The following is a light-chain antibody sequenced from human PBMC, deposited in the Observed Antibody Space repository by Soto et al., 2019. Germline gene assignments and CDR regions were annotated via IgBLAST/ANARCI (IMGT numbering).Light chain of an antibody. J-gene: IGKJ5*01. CDR3: EQYTSSPMT. Sequence: EIVLTQSPGTLSLSPGERATLSCRASQSVNGNYLAWYQQRPGQAPRLLIYGASSRATGVADRFSGSGSGADFTLTISRLEPDDFAVYYCEQYTSSPMTFGQGTRLEMK. CDR2: GAS. V-gene: IGKV3-20*01. CDR1: QSVNGNY.